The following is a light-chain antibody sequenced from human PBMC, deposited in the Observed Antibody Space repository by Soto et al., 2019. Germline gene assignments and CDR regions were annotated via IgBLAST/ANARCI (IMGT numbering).Light chain of an antibody. V-gene: IGLV1-40*01. Sequence: QSALTQPPSVSGAPGQRVSISCTGSSSNIGAGYDVHWYQHLPGTAPKLLIYANNNRPSGVPGRFSGSKSGTSASLAITGLQAEDEADYYCQSYDSSRSPLYVFGTGTKVTVL. CDR1: SSNIGAGYD. CDR2: ANN. J-gene: IGLJ1*01. CDR3: QSYDSSRSPLYV.